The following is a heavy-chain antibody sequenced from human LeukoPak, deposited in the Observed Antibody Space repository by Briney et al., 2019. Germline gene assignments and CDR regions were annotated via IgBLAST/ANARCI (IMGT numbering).Heavy chain of an antibody. CDR3: ARETSEAFDI. Sequence: SGGSLRLSCAASGFTFSSHSTNWVRQAPGEGLEWFSSIGSSSNSIYYADSVKGRFTISRDNAKNSLYLQMSSLRGEDTAVYYCARETSEAFDIWGQGTMVTVSS. J-gene: IGHJ3*02. CDR1: GFTFSSHS. CDR2: IGSSSNSI. V-gene: IGHV3-21*01.